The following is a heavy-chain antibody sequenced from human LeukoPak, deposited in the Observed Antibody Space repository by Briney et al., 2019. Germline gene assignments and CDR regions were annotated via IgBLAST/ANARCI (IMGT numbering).Heavy chain of an antibody. CDR2: INHGGST. CDR1: GGSFSGYY. D-gene: IGHD1-14*01. J-gene: IGHJ4*02. CDR3: ARDGRGSDY. Sequence: SETLSLTCAVYGGSFSGYYWNWIRQPPGKGLGWIGEINHGGSTNYNPSLKSRVTISVDTSKNQFSLKLSSVTAADTAIYYCARDGRGSDYWGQGTLVTVSS. V-gene: IGHV4-34*01.